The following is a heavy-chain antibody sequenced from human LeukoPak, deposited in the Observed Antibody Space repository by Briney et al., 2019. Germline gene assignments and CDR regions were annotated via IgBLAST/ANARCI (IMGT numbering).Heavy chain of an antibody. CDR1: GFTFGSYA. CDR3: RLLHLEHYDFWSGQIDY. V-gene: IGHV3-23*01. Sequence: GGSLRLSCAASGFTFGSYAMSWVRQAPGKGLEWVSAISGSGGSTYYADSVRGRFTISRDNSKNTLYLQMNSLRAEDTAVYYCRLLHLEHYDFWSGQIDYWGQGTLVTVSS. D-gene: IGHD3-3*01. J-gene: IGHJ4*02. CDR2: ISGSGGST.